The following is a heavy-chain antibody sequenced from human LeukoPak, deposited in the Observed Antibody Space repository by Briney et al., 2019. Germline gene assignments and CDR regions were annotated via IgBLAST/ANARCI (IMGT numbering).Heavy chain of an antibody. CDR2: ISGSGGST. CDR3: AKDRACSGGSCYYFDY. V-gene: IGHV3-23*01. D-gene: IGHD2-15*01. J-gene: IGHJ4*02. CDR1: GFTFSSYA. Sequence: PGGSLRLSCAASGFTFSSYAMSWVRQAPGKGLEWVSAISGSGGSTYYADSVEGRFTISRDNPKNTLYLQMNSLRAEDTAVYYCAKDRACSGGSCYYFDYWGQGTLVTVSS.